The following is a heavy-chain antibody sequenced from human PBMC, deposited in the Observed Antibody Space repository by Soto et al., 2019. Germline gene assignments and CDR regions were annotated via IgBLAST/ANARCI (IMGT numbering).Heavy chain of an antibody. CDR1: GGSISSGGYY. CDR3: ARVFSDSSSFFDP. V-gene: IGHV4-31*03. D-gene: IGHD6-13*01. Sequence: QVQLQESGPGLVTPSQTLSLTCTVSGGSISSGGYYWSWIRQHPGKGLEWIGYIYYSGGTYYNPSHKSRITISVDTSKNQFSLKLSSVTAADKAVYYFARVFSDSSSFFDPWGQGTLVTVSS. CDR2: IYYSGGT. J-gene: IGHJ5*02.